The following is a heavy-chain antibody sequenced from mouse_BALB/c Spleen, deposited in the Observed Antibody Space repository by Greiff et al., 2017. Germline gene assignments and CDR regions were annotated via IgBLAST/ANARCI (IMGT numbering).Heavy chain of an antibody. D-gene: IGHD1-1*01. CDR3: ARDRYGSPYYYAMDY. CDR1: GFSLTSYG. V-gene: IGHV2-9*02. Sequence: QVQLQQSGPGLVAPSQSLSITCTVSGFSLTSYGVHWVRQPPGKGLEWLGVIWAGGSTNYNSALMSRLSISKDNSKSQVFLKMNSLQTDDTAMYYCARDRYGSPYYYAMDYWGQGTSVTVSS. CDR2: IWAGGST. J-gene: IGHJ4*01.